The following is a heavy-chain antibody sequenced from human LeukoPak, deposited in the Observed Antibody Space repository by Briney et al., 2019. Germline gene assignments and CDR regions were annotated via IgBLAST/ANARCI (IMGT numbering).Heavy chain of an antibody. CDR2: INPTSGGT. J-gene: IGHJ6*03. CDR3: ARAAGDYGDYDYFYYMDV. CDR1: GYTLTNYY. D-gene: IGHD4-17*01. V-gene: IGHV1-2*02. Sequence: GASVKVSCKASGYTLTNYYLHWVRQAPGQGLEWMGWINPTSGGTKYAQKFQGRVTMTRDTSISTAYMELNTLRSDDTAMYYCARAAGDYGDYDYFYYMDVWGKGTTVTISS.